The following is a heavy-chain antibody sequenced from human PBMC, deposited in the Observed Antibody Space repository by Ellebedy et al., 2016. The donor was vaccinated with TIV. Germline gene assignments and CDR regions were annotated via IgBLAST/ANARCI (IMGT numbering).Heavy chain of an antibody. Sequence: GESLKISCAASGFTFSSCAMSWVRQAPGKGLEWVSVISGSGVSTYYADSVKGRFTISRDNSKNTPYLQMNSLRAEDTAVYYCAKLEVAVAATQFYFDYWGQGTLVTVSS. CDR1: GFTFSSCA. V-gene: IGHV3-23*01. CDR3: AKLEVAVAATQFYFDY. D-gene: IGHD6-19*01. CDR2: ISGSGVST. J-gene: IGHJ4*02.